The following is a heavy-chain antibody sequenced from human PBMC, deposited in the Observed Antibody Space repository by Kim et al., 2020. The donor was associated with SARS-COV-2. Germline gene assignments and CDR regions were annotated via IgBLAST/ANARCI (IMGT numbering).Heavy chain of an antibody. D-gene: IGHD3-10*01. V-gene: IGHV4-39*07. CDR2: IYYSGST. CDR1: GGSISSSSYY. CDR3: ARAEGYYGSGSYSDY. J-gene: IGHJ4*02. Sequence: SETLSLTRTVSGGSISSSSYYWGWIRQPPGKGLEWIGSIYYSGSTYYNPSLKSRVTISVDTSKNQFSLKLSSVTAADTAVYYCARAEGYYGSGSYSDYWGQGTLVTVSS.